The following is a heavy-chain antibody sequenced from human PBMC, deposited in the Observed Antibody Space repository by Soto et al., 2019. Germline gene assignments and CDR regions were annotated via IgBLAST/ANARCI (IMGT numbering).Heavy chain of an antibody. CDR3: ATGLTSSSPYSSGWYGLVDY. CDR2: FDPEDGET. D-gene: IGHD6-19*01. CDR1: GYTLTELS. Sequence: ASVKVSCKVSGYTLTELSMHWVRQAPGKGLEWMGGFDPEDGETIYAQKFQGRVTMTEDTSTDTAYMELSSLRSEDTAVYYCATGLTSSSPYSSGWYGLVDYWGQGTLVTVSS. V-gene: IGHV1-24*01. J-gene: IGHJ4*02.